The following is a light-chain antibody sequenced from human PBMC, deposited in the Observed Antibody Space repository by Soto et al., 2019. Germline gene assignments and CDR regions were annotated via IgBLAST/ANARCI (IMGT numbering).Light chain of an antibody. CDR1: QTVLDSSNNRDY. CDR2: WAS. Sequence: DIVMTQSPDSLAVSLGERATINCKYSQTVLDSSNNRDYLTWYQQQPGQPPKLLIYWASTREYGVPDRFSGSGSGTNVTHTISRLQAGDVGVYYCQQDYTSPRTFGHGTKVEIK. J-gene: IGKJ1*01. V-gene: IGKV4-1*01. CDR3: QQDYTSPRT.